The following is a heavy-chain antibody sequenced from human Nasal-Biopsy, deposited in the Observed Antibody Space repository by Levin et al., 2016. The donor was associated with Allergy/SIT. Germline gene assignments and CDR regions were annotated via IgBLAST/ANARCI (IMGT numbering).Heavy chain of an antibody. CDR3: ARPVYSDSIRFDP. CDR1: GGSIISDY. D-gene: IGHD4-11*01. Sequence: SETLSLTCTVSGGSIISDYWSWIRQPPGKGLEWIGYIYYSGSTKSNPSLRSRVTMSVDKSKNLLSLRLTSVTAADTAVYYCARPVYSDSIRFDPWGQGTLVTVST. V-gene: IGHV4-59*01. J-gene: IGHJ5*02. CDR2: IYYSGST.